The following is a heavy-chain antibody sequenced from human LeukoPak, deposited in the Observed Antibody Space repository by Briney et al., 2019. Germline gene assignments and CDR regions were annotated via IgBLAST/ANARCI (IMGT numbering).Heavy chain of an antibody. CDR1: GGTFSSYA. V-gene: IGHV1-69*13. D-gene: IGHD6-13*01. J-gene: IGHJ4*02. Sequence: SVKVSCKASGGTFSSYAISWVRQAPGQGLEWMGGIIPIFGTANYAQKFQGRVTITADESTSTAYMELSSLRSEDTAVYYCARVGSIAAAGPDSDYRGQGTLVTVSS. CDR3: ARVGSIAAAGPDSDY. CDR2: IIPIFGTA.